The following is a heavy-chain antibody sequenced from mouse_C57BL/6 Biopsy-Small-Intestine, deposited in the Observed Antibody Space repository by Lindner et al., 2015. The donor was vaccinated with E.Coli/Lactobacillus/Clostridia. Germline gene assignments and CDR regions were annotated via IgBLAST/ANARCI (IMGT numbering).Heavy chain of an antibody. Sequence: VQLQESGAELVRPGASVKLSCTASGFNIKDDYMHWVRQRPEQGLEWIGRIDPANGNTKYAPKFQDKATITADTSSNTAYLQVSSLTSEDTAIYFCARYGDYAWLTYWGQGTLVTVSA. V-gene: IGHV14-3*01. CDR1: GFNIKDDY. CDR3: ARYGDYAWLTY. D-gene: IGHD2-13*01. J-gene: IGHJ3*01. CDR2: IDPANGNT.